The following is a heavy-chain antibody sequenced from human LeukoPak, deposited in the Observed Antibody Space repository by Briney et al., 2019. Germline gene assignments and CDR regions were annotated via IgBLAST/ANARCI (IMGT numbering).Heavy chain of an antibody. CDR1: GFTFSDHY. Sequence: PGGSLRLSCAASGFTFSDHYITWVRQAPGKGLEGVSYISSSGATIFYAESVEGRFTISRDNGKSSVSLQMDSLRAEDTAVYYCARAFKGSKSGVVVAATAGPLDSWGQGTLVTVSS. V-gene: IGHV3-11*01. J-gene: IGHJ4*02. CDR3: ARAFKGSKSGVVVAATAGPLDS. D-gene: IGHD2-15*01. CDR2: ISSSGATI.